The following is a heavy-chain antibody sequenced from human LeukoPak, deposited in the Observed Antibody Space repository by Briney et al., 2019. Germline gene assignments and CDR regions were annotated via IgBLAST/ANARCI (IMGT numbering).Heavy chain of an antibody. Sequence: GSLRLSCAASGFTFSSYAMSWVRQPPGKGLEWIVSIHNGGSTYYNPSLKSRVTISVDTSKNQFSLKLSSVTAADTAVYYCATDRGVYSYGQEVFWGQGTLVSVSS. CDR3: ATDRGVYSYGQEVF. CDR2: IHNGGST. J-gene: IGHJ4*02. V-gene: IGHV4-38-2*02. CDR1: GFTFSSYA. D-gene: IGHD5-18*01.